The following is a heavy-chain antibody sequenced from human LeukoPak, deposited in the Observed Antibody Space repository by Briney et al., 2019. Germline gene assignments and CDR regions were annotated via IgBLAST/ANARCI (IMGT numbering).Heavy chain of an antibody. CDR1: GFTFSSYA. D-gene: IGHD4-17*01. J-gene: IGHJ5*02. CDR2: ISSSSSYI. CDR3: ARVMTTVTNGWFDP. Sequence: KAGGSLRLSCAASGFTFSSYAMSWVRQAPGKGLEWVSSISSSSSYIYYADSVKGRFTISRDNAKNSLYLQMNSLRAEDTAVYYCARVMTTVTNGWFDPWGQGTLVTVSS. V-gene: IGHV3-21*01.